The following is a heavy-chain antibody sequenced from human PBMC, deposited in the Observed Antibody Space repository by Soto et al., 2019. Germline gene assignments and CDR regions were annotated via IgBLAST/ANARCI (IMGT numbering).Heavy chain of an antibody. CDR2: ISSSSSYI. Sequence: GGSLRLSCAASGFTFSSYSMNWVRQAPGKGLEWVSSISSSSSYIYYADSVKGRFTISRDNAKNTLYLQMNSLRAEDTAVYYCARDPLWGTAMVLWYFDLWGRGTLVTVS. J-gene: IGHJ2*01. D-gene: IGHD5-18*01. V-gene: IGHV3-21*01. CDR3: ARDPLWGTAMVLWYFDL. CDR1: GFTFSSYS.